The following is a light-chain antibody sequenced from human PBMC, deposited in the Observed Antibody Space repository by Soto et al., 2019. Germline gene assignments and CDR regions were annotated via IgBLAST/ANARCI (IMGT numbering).Light chain of an antibody. CDR1: SSDIGGYDY. V-gene: IGLV2-14*03. Sequence: QSVLTQPASVSGSAGQSITISCTGTSSDIGGYDYVSWYQHHPGKAPRLILYDVSNRPSGVSNRFSGSKSGNTASLTISGLQAEDEAEYYCSSYATSSTLDVFGTGTKVTV. J-gene: IGLJ1*01. CDR3: SSYATSSTLDV. CDR2: DVS.